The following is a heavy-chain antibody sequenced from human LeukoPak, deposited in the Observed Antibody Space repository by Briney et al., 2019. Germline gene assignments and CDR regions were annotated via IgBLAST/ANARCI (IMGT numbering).Heavy chain of an antibody. D-gene: IGHD3-16*01. V-gene: IGHV4-4*07. Sequence: SETLSLTCSVSGVSISDSYCSWIRQPAGQGLEWVGRIHTSGDTRYNPSLKGRVAMSVDTSNNQFSLRLTSVTAADTAIYFCATYKLLGDPEANWGQGTLVTSST. CDR1: GVSISDSY. CDR2: IHTSGDT. J-gene: IGHJ4*02. CDR3: ATYKLLGDPEAN.